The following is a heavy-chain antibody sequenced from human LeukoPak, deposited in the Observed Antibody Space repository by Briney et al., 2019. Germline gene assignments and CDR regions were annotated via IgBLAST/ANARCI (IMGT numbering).Heavy chain of an antibody. V-gene: IGHV1-18*01. CDR1: GYTFTSYG. D-gene: IGHD2-15*01. Sequence: GASVKVSCKASGYTFTSYGISWVRQAPGQGLEWMGWISTYNGATYYAQKLRGRVTMTTDTSTSTAYMELRSLRSDDTAVYYCARGPFCSGATCYSQYFDYWGQEILVTVSS. CDR3: ARGPFCSGATCYSQYFDY. CDR2: ISTYNGAT. J-gene: IGHJ4*02.